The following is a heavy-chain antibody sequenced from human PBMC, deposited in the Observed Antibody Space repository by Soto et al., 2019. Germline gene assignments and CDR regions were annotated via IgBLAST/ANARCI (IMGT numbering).Heavy chain of an antibody. CDR1: GFTFSSYA. Sequence: GWSLRLSFSASGFTFSSYAMHWVRQAPGKGLEWVALISFDGGNKYYPDSVKGRFTVSRDNSKNTLYLQMYSLRAEDTAVYYCARERDNYTPPRFGYFYYYGMDVWGQGTTVTVSS. CDR3: ARERDNYTPPRFGYFYYYGMDV. V-gene: IGHV3-30-3*01. D-gene: IGHD2-15*01. CDR2: ISFDGGNK. J-gene: IGHJ6*02.